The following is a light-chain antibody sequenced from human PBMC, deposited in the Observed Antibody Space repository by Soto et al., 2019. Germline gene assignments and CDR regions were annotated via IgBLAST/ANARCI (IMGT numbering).Light chain of an antibody. CDR1: SDDIGTYNY. J-gene: IGLJ2*01. V-gene: IGLV2-8*01. CDR2: EVD. CDR3: SSYTTRSTYVV. Sequence: QSALTQPPSASGSPGQSVTISCTGTSDDIGTYNYVSWFQQHSGNAPKLIIYEVDKRPSGVPNRFSGSKSGNTASLTISGLQAEDEADYYCSSYTTRSTYVVLGGGTKLTVL.